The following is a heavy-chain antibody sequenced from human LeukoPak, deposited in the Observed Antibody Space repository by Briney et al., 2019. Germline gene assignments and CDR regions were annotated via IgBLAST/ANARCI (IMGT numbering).Heavy chain of an antibody. CDR2: ISYSGST. J-gene: IGHJ5*02. CDR1: GGSIGSYY. CDR3: ARGGSGYALNWFDP. D-gene: IGHD5-12*01. Sequence: PSETLRLTCTVSGGSIGSYYWSWIRQPPGKGLEWIGHISYSGSTNYNPSLKSRVTISVDTSKNQFSLKLSSVTAADTAVYYCARGGSGYALNWFDPWGHGTLVTISS. V-gene: IGHV4-59*01.